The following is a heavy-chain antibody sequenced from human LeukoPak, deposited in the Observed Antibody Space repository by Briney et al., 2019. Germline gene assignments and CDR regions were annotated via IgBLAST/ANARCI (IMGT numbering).Heavy chain of an antibody. CDR2: IYWDDDK. Sequence: ESGPTLVNPTQTLTLTCTFSGFSLSTSGVGVGWIRQPPGKALEWLALIYWDDDKRYSPSLKSRLTITKDTSKNQVVLTMTNMDPVDTATYYCAHSATLLLWFGEVASHAFDIWGQGTMVTVSS. J-gene: IGHJ3*02. CDR3: AHSATLLLWFGEVASHAFDI. CDR1: GFSLSTSGVG. D-gene: IGHD3-10*01. V-gene: IGHV2-5*02.